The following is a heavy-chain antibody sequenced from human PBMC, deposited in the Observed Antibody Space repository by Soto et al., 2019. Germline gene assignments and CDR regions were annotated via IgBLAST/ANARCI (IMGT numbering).Heavy chain of an antibody. D-gene: IGHD6-13*01. V-gene: IGHV1-8*01. CDR1: GYTCTSWD. CDR3: TASSWTGAGLDF. J-gene: IGHJ4*01. CDR2: MNPRSGNT. Sequence: QVQLVESGAEVKKPGASVKVSCKASGYTCTSWDVYWVRQAAGQGLEWMGYMNPRSGNTGYEQKFRGRVTMTRDTSISTAYMELSSLTSDDTAVYYCTASSWTGAGLDFWGQGTPVTVSS.